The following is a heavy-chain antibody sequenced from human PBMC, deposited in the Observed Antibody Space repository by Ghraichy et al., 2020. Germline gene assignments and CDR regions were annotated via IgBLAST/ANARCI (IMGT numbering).Heavy chain of an antibody. Sequence: GGSLRLSCAASGFVVSNTYMSWVRQAPGKGLEWVSILYVDGSTYYIESVKGRFTISRDNSKITLYLQMNRLRVEDTAVYYCALEREQTGGRIGGFRLGEVGYWGQGTLVTVSS. CDR2: LYVDGST. J-gene: IGHJ4*02. CDR1: GFVVSNTY. CDR3: ALEREQTGGRIGGFRLGEVGY. V-gene: IGHV3-53*01. D-gene: IGHD3-16*01.